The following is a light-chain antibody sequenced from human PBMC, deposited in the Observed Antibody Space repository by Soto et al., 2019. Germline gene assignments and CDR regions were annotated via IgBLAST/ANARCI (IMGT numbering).Light chain of an antibody. J-gene: IGKJ5*01. CDR1: HSVTTH. CDR2: DAS. Sequence: IVLPQSPDTLSLSPGERATLSCWASHSVTTHLAWFQQRPGQTPRLLIYDASTRAPGIPARFSGRGSGADFTLTISSLEPEDFAVYYCQQRSDLITFCQGTRLEIK. V-gene: IGKV3-11*01. CDR3: QQRSDLIT.